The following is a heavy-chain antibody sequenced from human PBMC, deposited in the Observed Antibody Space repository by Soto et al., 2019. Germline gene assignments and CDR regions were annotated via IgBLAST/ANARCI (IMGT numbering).Heavy chain of an antibody. J-gene: IGHJ4*02. CDR3: TTEVADRPGRY. V-gene: IGHV3-15*01. Sequence: GGPLRLSCAASGFTFRNAWMRWVRQAPGKGLDRVGRIKSKTDGGTTDYAAPVKGRITISRDDSKNTLYLQRNSLKTEDTAVYYCTTEVADRPGRYWGQGTLVTVSS. D-gene: IGHD6-6*01. CDR1: GFTFRNAW. CDR2: IKSKTDGGTT.